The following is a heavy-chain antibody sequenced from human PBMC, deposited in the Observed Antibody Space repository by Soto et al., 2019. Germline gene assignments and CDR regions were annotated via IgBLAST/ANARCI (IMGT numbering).Heavy chain of an antibody. D-gene: IGHD6-19*01. Sequence: QVQLQESGPGLVKPSGTLSLTCAVSGGSISSSNWWSWVRQPPGKGLEWIGEIYHSGSTNYNPSLTRRGTXXVXKYXNQDSLWLRDVTTADRAGYYCEERSQYRSGRPPDSWGHGTLVTVSS. J-gene: IGHJ5*01. CDR3: EERSQYRSGRPPDS. CDR2: IYHSGST. CDR1: GGSISSSNW. V-gene: IGHV4-4*02.